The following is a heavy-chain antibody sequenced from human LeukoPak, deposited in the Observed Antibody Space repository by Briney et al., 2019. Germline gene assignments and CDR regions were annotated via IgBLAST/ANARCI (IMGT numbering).Heavy chain of an antibody. CDR1: GYSFPIFW. CDR2: IYPGDSDT. V-gene: IGHV5-51*01. J-gene: IGHJ4*02. D-gene: IGHD3-10*01. CDR3: ARRSTYGSGTNYLFDY. Sequence: GESLKISCKGSGYSFPIFWIAWVRQMPGKGLEWMGIIYPGDSDTRYSPSFQGQITISADKSISTAYLQWSSLKASDTAMYYCARRSTYGSGTNYLFDYWGQGTLVTVSS.